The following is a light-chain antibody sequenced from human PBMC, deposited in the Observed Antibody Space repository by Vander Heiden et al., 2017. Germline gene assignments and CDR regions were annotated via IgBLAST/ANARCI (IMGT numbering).Light chain of an antibody. CDR2: ASS. Sequence: DSQTTPSRSSLSATVGDSVTITCRASQSSGSCLYWYQQKPGTTPKLLIYASSRLKSGVPTRCSGRGLGTAFTLIISGVQADNVATFYLQQSYSTPLTFGQGTKVEFK. CDR3: QQSYSTPLT. V-gene: IGKV1-39*01. J-gene: IGKJ1*01. CDR1: QSSGSC.